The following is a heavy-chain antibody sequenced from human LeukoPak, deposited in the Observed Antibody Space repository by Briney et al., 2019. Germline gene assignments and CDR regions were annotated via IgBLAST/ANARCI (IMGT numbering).Heavy chain of an antibody. V-gene: IGHV4-59*01. J-gene: IGHJ4*02. CDR3: ARGSVAGHFDY. CDR2: IYYSGST. CDR1: GGSISSYY. D-gene: IGHD6-19*01. Sequence: SETLSLTCTVSGGSISSYYWSWIRQPPGKGLEWIGYIYYSGSTNYNPSLKSRVTISVDTSKNKFSLKLSSVTAADTAVYYCARGSVAGHFDYWGQGTLVTVSS.